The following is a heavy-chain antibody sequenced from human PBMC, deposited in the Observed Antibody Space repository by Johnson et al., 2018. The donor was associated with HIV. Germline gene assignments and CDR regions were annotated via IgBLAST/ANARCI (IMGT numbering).Heavy chain of an antibody. CDR2: INWNGGST. Sequence: RQVLGQGLEWVSGINWNGGSTGYADSVKGRFTISRDNAKNSLYLQMNSLRAEDTAVYYCAGSGSSGYPDAFDIWGQGTMVTVSS. V-gene: IGHV3-20*03. D-gene: IGHD3-22*01. CDR3: AGSGSSGYPDAFDI. J-gene: IGHJ3*02.